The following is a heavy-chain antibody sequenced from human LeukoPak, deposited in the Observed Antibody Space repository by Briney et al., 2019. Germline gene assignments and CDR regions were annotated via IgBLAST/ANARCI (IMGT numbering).Heavy chain of an antibody. CDR2: IFYSGST. J-gene: IGHJ4*02. CDR1: GGSIGTYY. V-gene: IGHV4-59*08. Sequence: SETLSLTCTVSGGSIGTYYWSWIRQPPGKGLEWIGYIFYSGSTNYNPSLKSRVTISVDTSKNQFSLKLSSVTAADTAVYYCAKGYCRGNSCYDDRGAFDYWGQGTLVTVSS. CDR3: AKGYCRGNSCYDDRGAFDY. D-gene: IGHD2-2*01.